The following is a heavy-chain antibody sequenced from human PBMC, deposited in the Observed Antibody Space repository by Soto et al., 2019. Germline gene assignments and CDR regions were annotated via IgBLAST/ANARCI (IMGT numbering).Heavy chain of an antibody. CDR1: GGSISSGGYY. CDR2: IYYSGSA. J-gene: IGHJ1*01. D-gene: IGHD2-15*01. Sequence: SETLSLTCTVSGGSISSGGYYWSWIRQHPGKGLEWIGYIYYSGSAYYNPSLKSRVTISVDTSKNQFSLKLSSVTAADTAVYYCASSQYCSGGSWSLVRHWGQGTLVTVSS. CDR3: ASSQYCSGGSWSLVRH. V-gene: IGHV4-31*03.